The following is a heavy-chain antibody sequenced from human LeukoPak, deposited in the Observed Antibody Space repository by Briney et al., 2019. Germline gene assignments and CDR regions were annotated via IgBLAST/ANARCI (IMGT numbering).Heavy chain of an antibody. J-gene: IGHJ6*02. V-gene: IGHV3-7*01. CDR3: ARDEYSSGWPMGWGYYYYGMDV. D-gene: IGHD6-19*01. CDR2: IKQDGSEK. CDR1: GFTFSSYW. Sequence: GGSLRLSCAASGFTFSSYWMSWVRQAPGKGLEWVANIKQDGSEKYYVDSVKGRFTISRDNAKNSLYLQMNSLRAEDTAVYYCARDEYSSGWPMGWGYYYYGMDVWGQGTTVTVSS.